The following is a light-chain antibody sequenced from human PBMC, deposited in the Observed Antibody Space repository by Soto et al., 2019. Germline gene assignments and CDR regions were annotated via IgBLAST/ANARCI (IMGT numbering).Light chain of an antibody. CDR2: DVS. V-gene: IGLV2-14*01. CDR1: SSDVGGYNY. J-gene: IGLJ1*01. CDR3: SSYTSSSTLFYV. Sequence: QSVLTQPASVSGSPGQSITISCTGTSSDVGGYNYVSWYQQHPGKAPKLMIYDVSNRPSGVSNRFSGSKSGNTASLTISGLQAEDEAYYYCSSYTSSSTLFYVVGTGTKFTVL.